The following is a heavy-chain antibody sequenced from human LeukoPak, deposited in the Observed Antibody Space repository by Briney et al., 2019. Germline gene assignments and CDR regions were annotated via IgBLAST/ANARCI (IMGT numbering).Heavy chain of an antibody. CDR2: IYYSGST. D-gene: IGHD3-10*01. J-gene: IGHJ3*02. Sequence: PSETLSLTCTVSGGSISSSSYYWGWIRQPPGKGLEWIGSIYYSGSTYYNPSLKSRVTISVDTSKNQFSLKLSSVTAADTAVYYCARDGPNYYGSGSYDAFDIWGQGTMVTVSS. V-gene: IGHV4-39*02. CDR3: ARDGPNYYGSGSYDAFDI. CDR1: GGSISSSSYY.